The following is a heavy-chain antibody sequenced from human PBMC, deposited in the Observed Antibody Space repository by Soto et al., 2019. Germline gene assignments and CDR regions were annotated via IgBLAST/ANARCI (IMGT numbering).Heavy chain of an antibody. CDR2: TSSAGGST. CDR3: AKAVRIAAAGSFDY. Sequence: GGSLSLFCAASRFPFRTYSMHWVRAAPGKGLVWVSRTSSAGGSTNYADSVKGRFTISRDNSKNTLYLQMNSLRAEDTAVYYCAKAVRIAAAGSFDYWGQGTLDTVPQ. D-gene: IGHD6-13*01. V-gene: IGHV3-74*01. CDR1: RFPFRTYS. J-gene: IGHJ4*02.